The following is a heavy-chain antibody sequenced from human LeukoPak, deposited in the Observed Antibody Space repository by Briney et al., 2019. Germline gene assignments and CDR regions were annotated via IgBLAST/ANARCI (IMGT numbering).Heavy chain of an antibody. CDR2: INAGNGNT. V-gene: IGHV1-3*01. Sequence: GASVKVSCKASGYTLTSYAMHWVRQAPGQRLEWMGWINAGNGNTKYSQKFQGRVTITRDTSASTAYMELSSLRSEDTAVYYCAREKLLPLLTGPLNWFDPWGQGTLVTVSS. J-gene: IGHJ5*02. CDR1: GYTLTSYA. CDR3: AREKLLPLLTGPLNWFDP. D-gene: IGHD3-9*01.